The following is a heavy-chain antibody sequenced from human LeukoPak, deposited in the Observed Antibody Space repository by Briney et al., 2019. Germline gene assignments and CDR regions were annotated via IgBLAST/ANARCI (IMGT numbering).Heavy chain of an antibody. CDR2: FDPEDGQT. CDR1: GYTRSKLS. J-gene: IGHJ4*02. CDR3: TTEDILGLHKFDY. V-gene: IGHV1-24*01. Sequence: ASVKVSCKVSGYTRSKLSFHWVRQVPGKGLEWMGGFDPEDGQTVFAQKFQGRMTMTEDPSTRTAYMDLRSLRSEDTAIYYCTTEDILGLHKFDYWGQGTLVTVSS. D-gene: IGHD5-12*01.